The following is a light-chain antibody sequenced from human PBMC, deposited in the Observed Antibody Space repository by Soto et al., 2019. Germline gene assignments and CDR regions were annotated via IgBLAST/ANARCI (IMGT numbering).Light chain of an antibody. J-gene: IGKJ1*01. CDR2: GAS. CDR3: QQYGSSPRT. Sequence: EIVLTQSPGTLSLSPGERVTLPCRASQSVSSSYLAWYQQKPGQAPRLLIYGASSRATGIPDRFSGSGSGTDFTLTISRLEPEDFAVYYCQQYGSSPRTFGQGTNVDIK. CDR1: QSVSSSY. V-gene: IGKV3-20*01.